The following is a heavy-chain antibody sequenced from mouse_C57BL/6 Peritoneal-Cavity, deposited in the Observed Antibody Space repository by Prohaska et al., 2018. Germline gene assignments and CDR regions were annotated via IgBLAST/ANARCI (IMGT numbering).Heavy chain of an antibody. Sequence: EVQLLETGGGLVQPGGSRGLSCEGSEFTFSGFWMSWVRQTPGKTLEWIGDINSDGSAINYEPSIKERVTIFRDNDKSTLYLQMGNVRSEDTATYFCMRYGNYWYFDVWGTGTTVTVSS. J-gene: IGHJ1*03. CDR2: INSDGSAI. CDR3: MRYGNYWYFDV. CDR1: EFTFSGFW. V-gene: IGHV11-2*01. D-gene: IGHD2-1*01.